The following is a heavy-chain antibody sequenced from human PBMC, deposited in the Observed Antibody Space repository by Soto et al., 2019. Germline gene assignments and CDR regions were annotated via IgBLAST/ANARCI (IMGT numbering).Heavy chain of an antibody. CDR1: GGSIRSNY. CDR2: IYYSGST. CDR3: ARLGYCSGGSCYSVPKDAFDI. V-gene: IGHV4-59*01. D-gene: IGHD2-15*01. Sequence: SETLSLTCTVSGGSIRSNYWSWIRQPPGKGLEGIGYIYYSGSTNYNPSLKSRVTISVDTSKNQFSLKLSSVTAADTAVYYCARLGYCSGGSCYSVPKDAFDIWGQGTMVTVSS. J-gene: IGHJ3*02.